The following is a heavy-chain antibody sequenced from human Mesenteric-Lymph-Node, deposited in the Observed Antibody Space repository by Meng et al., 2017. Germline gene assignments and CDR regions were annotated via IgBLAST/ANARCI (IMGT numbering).Heavy chain of an antibody. J-gene: IGHJ3*01. D-gene: IGHD3-10*01. V-gene: IGHV4-4*07. Sequence: SETLSLTCTVSGASLINYYWAWIRQPAGGGLEWIGRVYSSGSVIYNPSLESRVTIPVVSTNQFSLKLRSVTAADTAVYNCARAPWVRRGQDALDFWGQGTVVTVSS. CDR3: ARAPWVRRGQDALDF. CDR1: GASLINYY. CDR2: VYSSGSV.